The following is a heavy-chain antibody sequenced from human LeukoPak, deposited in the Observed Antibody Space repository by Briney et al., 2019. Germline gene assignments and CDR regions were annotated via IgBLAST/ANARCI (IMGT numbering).Heavy chain of an antibody. Sequence: SETLSLSCAVYGGSFSGYYWSWIRQPPGKGLEWIGEINHSGSTNYNPSLKSRVILSVDTSKNQFSLKLSSVTAADTAVYFCARPILLWFGETHGAFDIWGQGTMVTVSS. D-gene: IGHD3-10*01. J-gene: IGHJ3*02. CDR3: ARPILLWFGETHGAFDI. CDR2: INHSGST. CDR1: GGSFSGYY. V-gene: IGHV4-34*01.